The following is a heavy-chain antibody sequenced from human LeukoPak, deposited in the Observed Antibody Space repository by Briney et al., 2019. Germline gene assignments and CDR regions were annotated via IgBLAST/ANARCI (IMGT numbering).Heavy chain of an antibody. CDR1: GGSISSGSFY. D-gene: IGHD3-22*01. Sequence: SETLSLTCTVSGGSISSGSFYWSWIRQTAGKGLEWIGRIYPSGDSQYSPSFRSRATISLDTRNQFSLKLSSVTAADTAVYFCARGYDRNGYQSRGFDYLGQGALVNVSS. CDR2: IYPSGDS. J-gene: IGHJ4*02. CDR3: ARGYDRNGYQSRGFDY. V-gene: IGHV4-61*02.